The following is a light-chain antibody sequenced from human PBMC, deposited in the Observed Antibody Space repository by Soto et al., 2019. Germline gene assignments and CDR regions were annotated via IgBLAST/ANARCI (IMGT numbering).Light chain of an antibody. J-gene: IGLJ2*01. CDR2: GNN. CDR3: ATWDGSLPGEV. V-gene: IGLV1-40*01. CDR1: SSNIGAGYD. Sequence: QSVLTQPPSVSGAPGQTITISCTGSSSNIGAGYDVHWYQQLPGRAPKLLIYGNNNRPSGVPDRFSGSKSGTSGTLDITGLQTGDEADYYCATWDGSLPGEVFGGGTKLTVL.